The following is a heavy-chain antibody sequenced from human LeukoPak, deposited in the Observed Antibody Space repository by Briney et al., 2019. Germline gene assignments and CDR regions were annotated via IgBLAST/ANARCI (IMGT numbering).Heavy chain of an antibody. D-gene: IGHD3-10*01. CDR2: IYHSGST. J-gene: IGHJ4*02. CDR3: ARDRGDSLTYFDY. Sequence: PSGTLSLTCAVSGGSISSNNWWNWVRQPPGKGLEWIGEIYHSGSTNYNPSLKSRAYIAVDKSNNQLSLRLTSVTAADTAVYYCARDRGDSLTYFDYWGQGTLVTVSS. CDR1: GGSISSNNW. V-gene: IGHV4-4*02.